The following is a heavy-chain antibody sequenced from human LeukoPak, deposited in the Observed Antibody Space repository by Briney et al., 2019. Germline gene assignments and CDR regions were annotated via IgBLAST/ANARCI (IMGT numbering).Heavy chain of an antibody. CDR3: ARDLAAPPYYYNYYMDV. CDR1: GGTFSSYT. D-gene: IGHD6-6*01. V-gene: IGHV1-69*04. CDR2: IIPILGIA. J-gene: IGHJ6*03. Sequence: SVKVSCKASGGTFSSYTISWVRQAPGQGLEWMGRIIPILGIANYAQKFQGRVTITADKSTSTAYMELSSLRSEDTAVYYCARDLAAPPYYYNYYMDVWGKGTTVTVSS.